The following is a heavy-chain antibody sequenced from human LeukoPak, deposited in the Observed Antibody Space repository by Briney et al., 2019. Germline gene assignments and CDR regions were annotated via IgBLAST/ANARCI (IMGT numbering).Heavy chain of an antibody. D-gene: IGHD5-24*01. CDR2: ISGSGSST. Sequence: GGSLRLSCVASGLKFGPYNMNWIRQAPGKGLEWVSVISGSGSSTYYADSVKGRFTISRDNSKNTLYLQMNSLRAEDTAVYYCAKEMATIRAFDFWGQGTMVTVSS. CDR1: GLKFGPYN. J-gene: IGHJ3*01. V-gene: IGHV3-23*01. CDR3: AKEMATIRAFDF.